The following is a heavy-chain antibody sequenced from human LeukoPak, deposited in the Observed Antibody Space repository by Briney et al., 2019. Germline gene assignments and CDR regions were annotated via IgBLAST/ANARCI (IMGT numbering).Heavy chain of an antibody. CDR3: ARQFRDSSGYYSYYFDY. V-gene: IGHV5-51*01. Sequence: PGESLKISCKGSGYSFTTYWIGWGRQMPGGGLEWMGTTYPGDSDTRYSPSFQGQVTISADKSISTAYLQWSSLKASDTAMYYCARQFRDSSGYYSYYFDYWGQGTLVTVSS. CDR1: GYSFTTYW. CDR2: TYPGDSDT. J-gene: IGHJ4*02. D-gene: IGHD3-22*01.